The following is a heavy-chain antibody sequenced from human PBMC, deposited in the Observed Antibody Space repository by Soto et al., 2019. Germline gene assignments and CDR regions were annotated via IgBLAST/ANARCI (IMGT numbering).Heavy chain of an antibody. CDR2: IYYSGST. CDR1: GGSISSYY. V-gene: IGHV4-59*01. D-gene: IGHD2-2*01. CDR3: ERFGSIHWFDP. Sequence: SETLSLTCTVSGGSISSYYWSWIRQPPGKGLEWIGYIYYSGSTNYNPSLKSRVTISVDTSKNQFSLKLSSVTAADTAVYYCERFGSIHWFDPWGQGTLVTVSS. J-gene: IGHJ5*02.